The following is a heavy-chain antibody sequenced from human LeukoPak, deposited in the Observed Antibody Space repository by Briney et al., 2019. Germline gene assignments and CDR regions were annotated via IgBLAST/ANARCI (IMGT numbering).Heavy chain of an antibody. Sequence: SVKVSCKASGGTFSSYAISWVRQAPGHGLEWMAGIIPIFGTANYAQKFQGRVTVTADKSTSTAYMELSSLRSEDTAVYYCARAIVVVPAAIPYYGMDVWGQGTTATVSS. CDR1: GGTFSSYA. D-gene: IGHD2-2*01. CDR2: IIPIFGTA. V-gene: IGHV1-69*06. J-gene: IGHJ6*02. CDR3: ARAIVVVPAAIPYYGMDV.